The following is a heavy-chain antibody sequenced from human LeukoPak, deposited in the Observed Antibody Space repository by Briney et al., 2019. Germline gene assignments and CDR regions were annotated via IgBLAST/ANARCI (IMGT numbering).Heavy chain of an antibody. D-gene: IGHD3-10*01. V-gene: IGHV4-34*01. CDR3: ARHARNIRPRGMVRTYYFDY. J-gene: IGHJ4*02. Sequence: SETLSLTCAIYGVSVSDDSWNWIRQSPGKGLEWIGEITHSGRTNYNQSLKSRITISVDPSKNQFSLNLTPMTAADTAVYYCARHARNIRPRGMVRTYYFDYWGQGTLVTVSS. CDR2: ITHSGRT. CDR1: GVSVSDDS.